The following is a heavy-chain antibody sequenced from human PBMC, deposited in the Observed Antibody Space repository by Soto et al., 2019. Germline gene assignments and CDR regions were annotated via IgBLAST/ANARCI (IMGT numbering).Heavy chain of an antibody. Sequence: GGSLRLSCAASGFTFITAWMSWVRQAPGKGLEWVGRIKRKSDGGATDYAAPVKGRFTISRDDSENTLYLQMNSLKTEDTGVYYCTWEYYYYSAVWGKGTTVTVSS. J-gene: IGHJ6*03. CDR1: GFTFITAW. V-gene: IGHV3-15*01. CDR2: IKRKSDGGAT. D-gene: IGHD1-26*01. CDR3: TWEYYYYSAV.